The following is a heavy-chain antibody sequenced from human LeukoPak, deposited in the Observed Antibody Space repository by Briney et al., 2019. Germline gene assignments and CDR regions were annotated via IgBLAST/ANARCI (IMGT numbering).Heavy chain of an antibody. CDR3: ARVRSITMIDSTLAFDI. J-gene: IGHJ3*02. Sequence: GASVKVSCKASGGTFSSYAISWVRQAPGQGLEWMGWISAYNGNTNYAQKLQGRVTMTTDTSTSTAYMELRSLRSDDTAVYYCARVRSITMIDSTLAFDIWGQGTMVTVSS. V-gene: IGHV1-18*01. CDR2: ISAYNGNT. D-gene: IGHD3-22*01. CDR1: GGTFSSYA.